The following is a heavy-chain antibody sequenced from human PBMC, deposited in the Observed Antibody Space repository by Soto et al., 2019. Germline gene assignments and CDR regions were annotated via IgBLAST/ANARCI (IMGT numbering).Heavy chain of an antibody. CDR3: AREDSIIIPAVSDF. D-gene: IGHD2-2*01. CDR1: GFTFSDYS. V-gene: IGHV3-21*01. CDR2: ITGSRGKT. Sequence: PGGSLRLSCAASGFTFSDYSMHWVRQAPGKGLEWVSVITGSRGKTYYADSVKGRFTISRDNAKNSVSLQMNTLRVEDTAVYYCAREDSIIIPAVSDFWGQGTLVTVSS. J-gene: IGHJ4*02.